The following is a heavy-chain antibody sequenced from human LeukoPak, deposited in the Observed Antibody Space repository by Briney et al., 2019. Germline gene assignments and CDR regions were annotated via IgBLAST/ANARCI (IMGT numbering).Heavy chain of an antibody. D-gene: IGHD3-10*01. CDR2: IYHSGST. V-gene: IGHV4-30-2*01. J-gene: IGHJ6*03. Sequence: SQTLSLTCAVSGGSISSGGYSWSWIRQPPGKGLEWIGYIYHSGSTYSNPSLKSRVTISVDTSKNQFSLKLSSVTAADTAVYYCARLGAWYYDGSGSYYNYMDVWGKGTTVTVSS. CDR1: GGSISSGGYS. CDR3: ARLGAWYYDGSGSYYNYMDV.